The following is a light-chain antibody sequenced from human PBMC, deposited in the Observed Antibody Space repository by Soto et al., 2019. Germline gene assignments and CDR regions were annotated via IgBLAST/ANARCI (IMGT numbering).Light chain of an antibody. J-gene: IGKJ1*01. CDR3: QHRSHWPRMWT. CDR2: DAS. Sequence: EIVLTQSPATLSLSPGERATISCWASQSISRNLAWYQQKHGQPPRLLIKDASSRATGITARFSGSGSGTGFTLTISSLEPEDFAVSVCQHRSHWPRMWTFGQGTKVEIK. CDR1: QSISRN. V-gene: IGKV3-11*01.